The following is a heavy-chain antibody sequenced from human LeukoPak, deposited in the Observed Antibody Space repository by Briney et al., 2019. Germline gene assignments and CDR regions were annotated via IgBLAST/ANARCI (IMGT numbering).Heavy chain of an antibody. V-gene: IGHV3-74*01. CDR1: GFTFSSYW. D-gene: IGHD3-10*01. CDR2: INSDGRST. J-gene: IGHJ6*04. CDR3: ATPLGWFGELPNYYYYGMDV. Sequence: GGSLRLSCAASGFTFSSYWMHWVRQAPGKGLVWVSRINSDGRSTSYADSVKGRFTISRDNAKNTLYLQMNSLRAEDTAVYYCATPLGWFGELPNYYYYGMDVWGKGTTVTVSS.